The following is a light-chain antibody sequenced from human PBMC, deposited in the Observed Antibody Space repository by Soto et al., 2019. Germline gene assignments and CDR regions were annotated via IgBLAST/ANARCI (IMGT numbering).Light chain of an antibody. CDR2: GAS. CDR1: QSVSSN. V-gene: IGKV3-15*01. Sequence: EIVMTQSPATLSVSPGERATLSCRASQSVSSNLAWYQQKPGQAPRLLIYGASTRATGIPARFSGSGSGTEFTLTISSLQSEDFAVYYCQQXNNWPQWTFG. J-gene: IGKJ1*01. CDR3: QQXNNWPQWT.